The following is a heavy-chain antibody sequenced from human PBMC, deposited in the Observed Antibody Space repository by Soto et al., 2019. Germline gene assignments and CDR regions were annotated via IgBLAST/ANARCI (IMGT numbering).Heavy chain of an antibody. V-gene: IGHV3-20*04. Sequence: GGSLRLSCAASEFTVSSNYMSWVRQAPGKGLEWVSGINWNGGSTGYADSVKGRFTISRDNAKNSLYLQMNSLRAEDTALYYCARLGDGYNAPFDYWGQGTLVTVSS. D-gene: IGHD5-12*01. CDR3: ARLGDGYNAPFDY. CDR2: INWNGGST. CDR1: EFTVSSNY. J-gene: IGHJ4*02.